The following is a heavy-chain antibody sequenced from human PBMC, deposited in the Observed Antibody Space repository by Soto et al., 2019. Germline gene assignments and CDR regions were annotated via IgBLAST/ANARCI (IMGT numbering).Heavy chain of an antibody. V-gene: IGHV3-33*01. CDR2: VWYDGGNK. CDR3: VRAAGYSGNDYVYYGMDV. J-gene: IGHJ6*02. Sequence: QVQLVESGGGVVQPGRSLRLSCAASGFTFRNYGMHWVRQAPAKGLEWVALVWYDGGNKNYVDSVKGRFTISRDNSKNTLYLQMNSLRDEDTAVYYCVRAAGYSGNDYVYYGMDVWGPGITVTVSS. CDR1: GFTFRNYG. D-gene: IGHD5-12*01.